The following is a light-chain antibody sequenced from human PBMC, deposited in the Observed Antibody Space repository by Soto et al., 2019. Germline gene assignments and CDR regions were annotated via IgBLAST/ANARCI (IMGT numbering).Light chain of an antibody. CDR1: SRDVGGYNS. J-gene: IGLJ1*01. Sequence: QASRTEHASWSVSPGHSICISCTGTSRDVGGYNSVYWYQQHPGKAPNLMIYEVTNRSSGVSTRFSVSKSGNTASLTISGLQAEDDSDYYCSSYRAGSPSYYVFGTGTKVTVL. CDR2: EVT. CDR3: SSYRAGSPSYYV. V-gene: IGLV2-14*01.